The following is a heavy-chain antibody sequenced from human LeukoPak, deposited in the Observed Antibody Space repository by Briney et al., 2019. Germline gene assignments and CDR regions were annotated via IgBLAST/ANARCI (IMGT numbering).Heavy chain of an antibody. CDR3: ARERDPIVVVTATPYDAFDI. D-gene: IGHD2-21*02. CDR2: ISAYNGNT. Sequence: ASVKVSCKASGYTFTSYGISWVRQAPGQGLEWMGWISAYNGNTNYAQKLRGRVTMTTDTSTSTAYMELRSLRSDDTAVYYCARERDPIVVVTATPYDAFDIWGQGTMVTVSS. V-gene: IGHV1-18*01. CDR1: GYTFTSYG. J-gene: IGHJ3*02.